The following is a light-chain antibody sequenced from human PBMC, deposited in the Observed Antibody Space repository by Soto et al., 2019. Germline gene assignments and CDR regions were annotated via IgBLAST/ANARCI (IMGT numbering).Light chain of an antibody. J-gene: IGKJ3*01. Sequence: DIQMTQSPSSLSASVGDRVTITCRASHGINHYLAWYQEKPGKVPKLLIYAASTLHLGVPSRFSGSGSGTDFTLTISRLQPEDVATYYCQQYNSGPNTFGPGTTVDIK. V-gene: IGKV1-27*01. CDR2: AAS. CDR3: QQYNSGPNT. CDR1: HGINHY.